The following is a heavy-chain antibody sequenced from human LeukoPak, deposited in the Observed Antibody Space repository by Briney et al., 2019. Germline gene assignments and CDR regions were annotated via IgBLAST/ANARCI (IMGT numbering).Heavy chain of an antibody. V-gene: IGHV4-59*08. CDR2: ISHSGST. Sequence: SETLSLTCTVSGHSISNFYWSWIRQPPGKGLELFGYISHSGSTNFNPSLESRVTILIDTSKNQFSLKLSSVTAADTAVYCCARGGDYGDYLYYFDYWGQGTLVTVSS. J-gene: IGHJ4*02. D-gene: IGHD4-17*01. CDR3: ARGGDYGDYLYYFDY. CDR1: GHSISNFY.